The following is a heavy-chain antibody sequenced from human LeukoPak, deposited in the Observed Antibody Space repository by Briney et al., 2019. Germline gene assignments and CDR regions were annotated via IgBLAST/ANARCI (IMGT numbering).Heavy chain of an antibody. CDR2: IRYDGSNK. D-gene: IGHD3-10*01. J-gene: IGHJ4*02. CDR1: GFTFSSYG. V-gene: IGHV3-30*02. CDR3: AKDRLLWFGELAPSADY. Sequence: PGGSLRLSCAASGFTFSSYGMHWVRQAPGKGLEWVAFIRYDGSNKYYADSVKGRFTISRDNSKNTLYLQMTSLRAEDTAVYYCAKDRLLWFGELAPSADYWGQGTLVTVSS.